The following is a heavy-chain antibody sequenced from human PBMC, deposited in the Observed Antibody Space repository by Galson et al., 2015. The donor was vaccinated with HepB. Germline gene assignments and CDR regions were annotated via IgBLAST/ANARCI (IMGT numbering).Heavy chain of an antibody. CDR2: VHYSGSI. V-gene: IGHV4-59*08. D-gene: IGHD3-3*01. Sequence: ETLSLTCTVSGGPIGRYYWSWLRQPPRKGLEWIGYVHYSGSIKHNPSLKSRVTLSVDTSKNHFSLKLSSVTAADTAVYYCARHRITVFGVVINDFDYWGQGTLVTVSS. CDR1: GGPIGRYY. J-gene: IGHJ4*02. CDR3: ARHRITVFGVVINDFDY.